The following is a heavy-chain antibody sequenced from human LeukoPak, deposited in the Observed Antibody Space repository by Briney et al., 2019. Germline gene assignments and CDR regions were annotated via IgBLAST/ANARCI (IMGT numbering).Heavy chain of an antibody. J-gene: IGHJ4*02. V-gene: IGHV4-39*01. Sequence: KSSETLSLTCAVSGGSISRTTYYWGWIRQPPGKGLEWIGSIYYSGSTHYNPSLKSRFTISVDTSKNQFSLNLTSVTAADTAVYYCARHNEMANLNPFDYWGQGTLVTVSS. CDR1: GGSISRTTYY. CDR3: ARHNEMANLNPFDY. D-gene: IGHD5-24*01. CDR2: IYYSGST.